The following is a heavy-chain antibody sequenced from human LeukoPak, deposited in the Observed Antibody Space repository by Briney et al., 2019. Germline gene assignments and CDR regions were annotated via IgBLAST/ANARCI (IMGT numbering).Heavy chain of an antibody. CDR3: ARDGTYGSGSYSFDY. CDR2: ISSSSSYI. J-gene: IGHJ4*02. D-gene: IGHD3-10*01. CDR1: GFTLSSYR. Sequence: GGSLRLSCAASGFTLSSYRMKWVRQAPGKGLGWVSSISSSSSYIYHADPVKGRFTISRDKAKNSLYLQMNSLRAEDTAVYYCARDGTYGSGSYSFDYWGQGTLVTVSS. V-gene: IGHV3-21*01.